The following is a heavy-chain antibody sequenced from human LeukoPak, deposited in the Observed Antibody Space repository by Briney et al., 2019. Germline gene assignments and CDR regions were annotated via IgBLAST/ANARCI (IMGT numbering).Heavy chain of an antibody. Sequence: SETLSLTCTVSGGSISSGPYYWGWIRQPPGKGLEWIGNIYYGENTYYNPSLKSRVTISIDTSKNQFSLKLSSVTAADTAVYYCARGGGLYDILTGYYKRGWFDPWGQGTLVTVSS. CDR3: ARGGGLYDILTGYYKRGWFDP. CDR2: IYYGENT. CDR1: GGSISSGPYY. D-gene: IGHD3-9*01. V-gene: IGHV4-39*01. J-gene: IGHJ5*02.